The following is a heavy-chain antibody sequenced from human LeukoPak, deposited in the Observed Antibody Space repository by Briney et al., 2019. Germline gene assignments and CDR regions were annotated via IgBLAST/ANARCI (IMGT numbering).Heavy chain of an antibody. CDR3: ARSLWPEDY. V-gene: IGHV3-7*01. Sequence: GGSLRLSCAASGFIYSSFWMSWARQAPGKGLEWVANIEPDGSGKNYVDSVRGRFTISRGNAKNSLYLQMNSVRVEDSAVYYCARSLWPEDYWGQGTLVAVSS. CDR2: IEPDGSGK. D-gene: IGHD2-21*01. J-gene: IGHJ4*02. CDR1: GFIYSSFW.